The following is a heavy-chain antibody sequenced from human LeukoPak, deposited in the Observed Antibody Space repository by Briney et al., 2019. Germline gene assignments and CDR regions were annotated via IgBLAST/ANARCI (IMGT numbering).Heavy chain of an antibody. J-gene: IGHJ4*02. D-gene: IGHD6-13*01. CDR1: GFTFNNFA. CDR2: INHSGST. CDR3: ARSGYSSSWYSGGKPFDY. V-gene: IGHV4-34*01. Sequence: GSLRLSCAASGFTFNNFAMSWIRQPPGKGLEWIGEINHSGSTNYNPSLKSRVTISVDTSKNQFSLKLSSVTAADTAVYYCARSGYSSSWYSGGKPFDYWGQGTLVTVSS.